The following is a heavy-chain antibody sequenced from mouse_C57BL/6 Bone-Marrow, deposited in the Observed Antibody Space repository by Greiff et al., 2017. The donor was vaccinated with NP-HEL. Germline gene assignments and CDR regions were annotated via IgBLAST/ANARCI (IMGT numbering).Heavy chain of an antibody. V-gene: IGHV1-55*01. CDR2: IYPGSGST. Sequence: VQLQQPGAELVKPGASLKMSCKASGYTFTSYWITWVKQRPGQGLEWIGYIYPGSGSTNYNEKFKSKATLTVDTSSSKAYMQLSGLTSEDSAVYYCAAYDYDGAWFAYWGQGTLVTVSA. D-gene: IGHD2-4*01. CDR3: AAYDYDGAWFAY. CDR1: GYTFTSYW. J-gene: IGHJ3*01.